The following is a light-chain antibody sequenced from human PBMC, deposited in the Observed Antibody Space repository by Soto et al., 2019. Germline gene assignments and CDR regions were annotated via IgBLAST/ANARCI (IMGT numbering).Light chain of an antibody. Sequence: QSVLTQPASVSVSPGQSITISCTGTSSDVGGYNYVSWYQQHPGKAPKLLIYEVSNRPSGVSNRFSGSKSGNTASLTISGLQAEDEADYYCTSYTSSSTWVFGGGTKLIVL. CDR3: TSYTSSSTWV. CDR2: EVS. J-gene: IGLJ3*02. V-gene: IGLV2-14*01. CDR1: SSDVGGYNY.